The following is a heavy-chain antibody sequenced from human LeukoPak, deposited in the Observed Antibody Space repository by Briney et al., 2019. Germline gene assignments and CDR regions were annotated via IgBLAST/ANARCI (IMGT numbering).Heavy chain of an antibody. V-gene: IGHV3-23*01. CDR3: AKGPDVWLHPGYFDY. D-gene: IGHD5-24*01. J-gene: IGHJ4*02. CDR1: GFTFNSYA. Sequence: SGGSLRLSCAASGFTFNSYAMSCVRQAPGKGLEWVSGISGGVRSTYYSDAVKGRFTISRDNSKNTLYLQMNSLRAEDTAVYYCAKGPDVWLHPGYFDYWGQGTLVTVSS. CDR2: ISGGVRST.